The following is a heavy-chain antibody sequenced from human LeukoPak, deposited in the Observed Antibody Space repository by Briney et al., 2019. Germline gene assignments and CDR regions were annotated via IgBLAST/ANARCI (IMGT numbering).Heavy chain of an antibody. J-gene: IGHJ4*02. V-gene: IGHV3-30*04. CDR2: ISYDGSNK. Sequence: GSLRLSCAASGFTFSSYAMHWVRQAPGKGLEWVAVISYDGSNKYYADSVKGRFTISRDNSKNTLYLQMNSLRAEDTAVYYCARQVGDYGDYAHDYWGQGTLVTVSS. CDR1: GFTFSSYA. D-gene: IGHD4-17*01. CDR3: ARQVGDYGDYAHDY.